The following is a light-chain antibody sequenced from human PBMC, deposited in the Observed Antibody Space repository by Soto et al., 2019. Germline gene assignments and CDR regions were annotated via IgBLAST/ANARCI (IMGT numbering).Light chain of an antibody. CDR3: HQRQSWTRT. V-gene: IGKV3-11*01. CDR2: DAS. Sequence: EIVLTQSPATLSLSPGERATLSCRASQSVSSYLAWYQQKPGQAPRLLIYDASNRETGIPARFSGSGSGTEFTLTISSLEPEDFAVYYCHQRQSWTRTFGQGTKVDIK. CDR1: QSVSSY. J-gene: IGKJ1*01.